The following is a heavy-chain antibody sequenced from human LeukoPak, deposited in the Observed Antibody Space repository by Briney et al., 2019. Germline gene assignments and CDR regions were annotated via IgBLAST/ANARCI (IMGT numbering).Heavy chain of an antibody. CDR3: ARDYYDSSGYRWLVSSGAFDI. Sequence: PGGSLRLSCAASGFTFSSYAMHWVRQAPGKGLEWVAVISYDGSNKYYADSVKGRFTISRDNSKNTLYLQMNSLRAEDTAVYYCARDYYDSSGYRWLVSSGAFDIWGQGTMVTVSS. D-gene: IGHD3-22*01. CDR2: ISYDGSNK. J-gene: IGHJ3*02. CDR1: GFTFSSYA. V-gene: IGHV3-30-3*01.